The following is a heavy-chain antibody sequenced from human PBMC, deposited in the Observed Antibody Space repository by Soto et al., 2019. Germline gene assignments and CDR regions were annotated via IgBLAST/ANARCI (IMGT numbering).Heavy chain of an antibody. Sequence: GGSLRLSCAASGFTFSSYGMHWVRQAPGKGLEWVAVIWYDGSNKYYADSVKGRFTISRDNSKNTLYLQMNSLRAEDTAVYYCARETTVDTAFGYWGQGTLVTVSS. V-gene: IGHV3-33*01. CDR3: ARETTVDTAFGY. CDR1: GFTFSSYG. J-gene: IGHJ4*02. D-gene: IGHD5-18*01. CDR2: IWYDGSNK.